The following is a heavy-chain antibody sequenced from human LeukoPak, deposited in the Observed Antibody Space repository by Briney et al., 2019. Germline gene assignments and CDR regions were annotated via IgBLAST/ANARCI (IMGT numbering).Heavy chain of an antibody. CDR1: GFTFNNFE. V-gene: IGHV3-48*03. CDR3: ATDLTGPEDY. Sequence: PGGSLRLSCAASGFTFNNFEMNWVRQAPGKGLEWIAYVSGSGSEIHYGDSVKGRFTISRDNAKNTLYLQMNSLRADDTAVYYCATDLTGPEDYWGQGTLVTVSS. CDR2: VSGSGSEI. J-gene: IGHJ4*02.